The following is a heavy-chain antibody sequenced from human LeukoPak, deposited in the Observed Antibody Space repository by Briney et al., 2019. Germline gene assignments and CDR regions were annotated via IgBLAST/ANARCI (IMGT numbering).Heavy chain of an antibody. CDR3: AKAPVTSCRGAFWYTFDC. Sequence: GGTLRLSCAASGFTFSSYGMSWLRQVPGKGLEWVFASNSSDAGKLYAVSVRGRFTISRDTSKNTVYLKMHSLSVEDAGVYYFAKAPVTSCRGAFWYTFDCWGHGSLVT. CDR2: SNSSDAGK. CDR1: GFTFSSYG. D-gene: IGHD3-3*01. J-gene: IGHJ4*01. V-gene: IGHV3-23*01.